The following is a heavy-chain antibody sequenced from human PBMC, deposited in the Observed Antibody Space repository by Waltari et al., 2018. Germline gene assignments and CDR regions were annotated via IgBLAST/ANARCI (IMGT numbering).Heavy chain of an antibody. CDR2: INAGNGNT. CDR3: ARQRSGYYHDAFDI. Sequence: QVQLVQSGAEVKKPGASATGSCKDSGLTYTSYAMHWVRQEPGQRLEWMGWINAGNGNTKYSQKFQGRVTITRDTSASTAYMELSSLRSEDTAVYYCARQRSGYYHDAFDIWGQGTMVTVSS. D-gene: IGHD3-22*01. J-gene: IGHJ3*02. CDR1: GLTYTSYA. V-gene: IGHV1-3*01.